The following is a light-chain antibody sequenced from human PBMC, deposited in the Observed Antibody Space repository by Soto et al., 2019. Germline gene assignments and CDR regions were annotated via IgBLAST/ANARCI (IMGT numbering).Light chain of an antibody. CDR2: EVS. CDR1: SSDVGGYNY. V-gene: IGLV2-14*03. CDR3: SSYASSSTS. J-gene: IGLJ1*01. Sequence: QCALTQPASVSGSPGQSITISCTGTSSDVGGYNYVSWYQQHPGKAPKLMIYEVSNRPSGVSHRFSGSKSGNTASLTISGLQAEDEADYYCSSYASSSTSFGTGTKVTVL.